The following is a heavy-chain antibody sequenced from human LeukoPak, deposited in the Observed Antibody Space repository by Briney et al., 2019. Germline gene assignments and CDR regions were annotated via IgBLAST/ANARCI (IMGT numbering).Heavy chain of an antibody. D-gene: IGHD2-8*02. Sequence: SETLSLTGTGSGDSIYDASYYWGWIGQPPGKGLEWIGSFCYSGCTYYNPSLKSRVTTSLDTSKNQISLNLTSVTAADTAVYYCARDYVFDSTLVAFFDYWGQGMLVTVSS. CDR3: ARDYVFDSTLVAFFDY. V-gene: IGHV4-39*07. CDR2: FCYSGCT. CDR1: GDSIYDASYY. J-gene: IGHJ4*02.